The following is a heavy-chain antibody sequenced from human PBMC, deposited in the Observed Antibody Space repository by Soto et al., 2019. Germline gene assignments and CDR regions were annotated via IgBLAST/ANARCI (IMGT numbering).Heavy chain of an antibody. CDR1: GGSISSYY. CDR2: IYYSGGT. J-gene: IGHJ5*02. Sequence: SETLSLTCTVSGGSISSYYWSWIRQPPGKGLEWIGYIYYSGGTNYNPSLKSRVTISVDTSKNQFSLKLSSVTAADTAVYYWARLTGYWNWFDPWGQGTLVTVSS. V-gene: IGHV4-59*01. D-gene: IGHD3-9*01. CDR3: ARLTGYWNWFDP.